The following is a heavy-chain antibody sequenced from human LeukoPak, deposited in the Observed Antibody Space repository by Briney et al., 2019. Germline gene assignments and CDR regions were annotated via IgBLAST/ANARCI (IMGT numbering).Heavy chain of an antibody. D-gene: IGHD4-11*01. CDR1: GGSISSYY. CDR3: ARFATVTVPNWLDS. V-gene: IGHV4-4*07. Sequence: SETLSLTCTVSGGSISSYYWTWIRQSAGKGLEWIGRMYTSGSTKYSPSFESRVTMSVDTSTNQLSLMLTSVTAADTAVYYCARFATVTVPNWLDSWGQGTLVTVSS. CDR2: MYTSGST. J-gene: IGHJ5*01.